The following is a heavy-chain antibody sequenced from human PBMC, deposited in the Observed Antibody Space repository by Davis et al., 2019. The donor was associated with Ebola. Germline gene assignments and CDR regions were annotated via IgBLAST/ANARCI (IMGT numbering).Heavy chain of an antibody. CDR2: ISYDASNE. D-gene: IGHD5-18*01. J-gene: IGHJ4*02. CDR1: GFTFSSYA. V-gene: IGHV3-30*18. CDR3: AKGRQQWIDH. Sequence: PGGSLRLSCAASGFTFSSYAMYWVRQAPGKGLEWVAAISYDASNEYHADSMKGRFTISRDNSKNALYLQMNSLRAEDTAVYYCAKGRQQWIDHWGQGTLVTVSS.